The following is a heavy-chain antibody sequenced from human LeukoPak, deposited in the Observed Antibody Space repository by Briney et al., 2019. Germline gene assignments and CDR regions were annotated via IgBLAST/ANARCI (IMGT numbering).Heavy chain of an antibody. Sequence: SETLSLTCTVSGGSISSYYWSWIRQPPGKGLEWSGYIYYSGSTNYNPSLKSRVTISVDMSKNQFSLKLSSVTAADTAVYYCARTRVRAYDAFDIWGQGTMVTVSS. CDR3: ARTRVRAYDAFDI. J-gene: IGHJ3*02. V-gene: IGHV4-59*01. CDR1: GGSISSYY. CDR2: IYYSGST. D-gene: IGHD1-1*01.